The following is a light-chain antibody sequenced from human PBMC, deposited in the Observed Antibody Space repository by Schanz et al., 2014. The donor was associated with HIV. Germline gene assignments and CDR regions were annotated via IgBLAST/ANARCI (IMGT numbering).Light chain of an antibody. CDR1: SSDVGDYNY. Sequence: QSALTQPPSASGSPGQSVTISCTGPSSDVGDYNYVSWYQQHPGTAPKIMIYEVSKRPSGVPDRFSGSKSGNTASLTVSGLQAEDEADYYCSSYAGTNNLWVFGGGTKLTVL. V-gene: IGLV2-8*01. J-gene: IGLJ3*02. CDR3: SSYAGTNNLWV. CDR2: EVS.